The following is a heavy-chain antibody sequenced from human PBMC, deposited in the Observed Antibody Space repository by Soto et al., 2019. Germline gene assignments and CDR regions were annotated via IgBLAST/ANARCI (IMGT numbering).Heavy chain of an antibody. CDR2: ISYDGSNK. CDR1: GFTFSSYA. V-gene: IGHV3-30-3*01. D-gene: IGHD6-19*01. CDR3: AKDRDSSGWYRFHFDALDI. J-gene: IGHJ3*02. Sequence: GGSLRLSCAASGFTFSSYAMHWVRQAPGKGLEWVAVISYDGSNKYYADSVKGRFTISRDNSKNTLYLQMNSLRAEDTAVYYCAKDRDSSGWYRFHFDALDIWGQGTMVTVSS.